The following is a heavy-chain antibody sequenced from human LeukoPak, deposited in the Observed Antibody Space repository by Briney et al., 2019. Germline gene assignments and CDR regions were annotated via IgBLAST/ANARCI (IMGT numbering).Heavy chain of an antibody. J-gene: IGHJ4*02. CDR2: ISSSSSTI. CDR1: GFTFSSYS. CDR3: ARISQIAQGDY. D-gene: IGHD2/OR15-2a*01. Sequence: EGSLRLSCAASGFTFSSYSMNWVRQAPGKGLEWVSYISSSSSTIYYADSVKGRFTISRDNAKNSLYLQMNSLRAEDTAVYYCARISQIAQGDYWGQGTLVTVSS. V-gene: IGHV3-48*01.